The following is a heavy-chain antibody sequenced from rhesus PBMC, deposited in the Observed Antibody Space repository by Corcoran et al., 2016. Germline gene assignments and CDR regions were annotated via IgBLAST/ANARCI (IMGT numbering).Heavy chain of an antibody. J-gene: IGHJ4*01. CDR1: ESSFPSTW. D-gene: IGHD4-17*01. CDR3: AKRANYVYFDY. CDR2: IYPGDSNT. Sequence: EVQLVQSGAEVKRPGESLRISCQTSESSFPSTWSSWLRLMPGKGLEWMGSIYPGDSNTRYNPSFQGHVTISADKSISTTYLQWSSLKASDTATYYCAKRANYVYFDYWGQGVLVTVSS. V-gene: IGHV5S1*01.